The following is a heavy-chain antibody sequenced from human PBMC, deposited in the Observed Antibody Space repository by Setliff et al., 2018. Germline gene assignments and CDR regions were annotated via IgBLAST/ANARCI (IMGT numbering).Heavy chain of an antibody. CDR1: GYTLSTHY. CDR3: ATDSGSSRLYNFWSGYSPN. D-gene: IGHD3-3*01. J-gene: IGHJ4*02. Sequence: ASVKVSCKASGYTLSTHYMHWVRQAPGQGLEWMGLINPSGESTVYAEKFQGRVSMTRDTSTNTVYMDLESLKSGDTAVYYCATDSGSSRLYNFWSGYSPNWGQGTLVTVSS. CDR2: INPSGEST. V-gene: IGHV1-46*01.